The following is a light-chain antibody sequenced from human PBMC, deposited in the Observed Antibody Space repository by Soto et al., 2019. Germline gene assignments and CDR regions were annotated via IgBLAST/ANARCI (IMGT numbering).Light chain of an antibody. CDR1: TGAVTSTHY. V-gene: IGLV7-46*01. CDR3: LLSYCDVRPWV. CDR2: DTS. Sequence: QAVVTQEPSLTVSPGGTVTLTCGSSTGAVTSTHYPYWFQQKPGQAPRTLIFDTSNKHSWTPARFSGSLLGGKAALTLSGAQPEDEAEYYCLLSYCDVRPWVFGGGTKLTVL. J-gene: IGLJ3*02.